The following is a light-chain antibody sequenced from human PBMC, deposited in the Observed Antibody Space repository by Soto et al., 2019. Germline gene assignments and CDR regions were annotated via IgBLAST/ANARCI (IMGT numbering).Light chain of an antibody. CDR2: GAS. CDR1: QSVSSY. Sequence: EIVLTQSPATLSLSPGERATLSCRASQSVSSYLAWYQQKPGQAPRLLIYGASTRATGIPDRFSGSGSGTDFTLTISRLEPEDFAVYYCQQYGTVPWTFGQGTKVDIK. V-gene: IGKV3-20*01. CDR3: QQYGTVPWT. J-gene: IGKJ1*01.